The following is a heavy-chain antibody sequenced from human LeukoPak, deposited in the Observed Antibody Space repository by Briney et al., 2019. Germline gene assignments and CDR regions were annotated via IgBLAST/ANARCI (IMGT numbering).Heavy chain of an antibody. V-gene: IGHV4-30-2*01. CDR3: ARTTVVDGMDV. J-gene: IGHJ6*02. CDR2: IYHSGST. Sequence: SETLSLTCAVSGGSICSGGYSWSWIRQPPGKGLEWIGYIYHSGSTYYNPSLKSRVTISVDRSKNQFSLKLSSVTTADTAVYYCARTTVVDGMDVWGQGTTVTVSS. CDR1: GGSICSGGYS. D-gene: IGHD4-11*01.